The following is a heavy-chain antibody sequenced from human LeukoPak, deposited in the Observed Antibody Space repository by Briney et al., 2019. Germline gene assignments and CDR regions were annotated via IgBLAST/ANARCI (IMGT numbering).Heavy chain of an antibody. CDR1: GYTFTGYY. V-gene: IGHV1-2*06. D-gene: IGHD6-13*01. J-gene: IGHJ4*02. CDR2: INPNSGDT. Sequence: ASVKVSCKASGYTFTGYYIHWVRQAPGQGLEWMGRINPNSGDTNYAQKFQGRVTITSDKSISTDSMALSSLRSDDTAVYYCASHSTVDCWGQGTLVTVSS. CDR3: ASHSTVDC.